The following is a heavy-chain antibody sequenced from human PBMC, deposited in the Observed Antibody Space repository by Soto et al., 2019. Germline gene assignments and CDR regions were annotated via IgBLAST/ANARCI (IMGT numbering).Heavy chain of an antibody. V-gene: IGHV3-21*06. D-gene: IGHD3-10*01. J-gene: IGHJ4*02. CDR2: ISSSSSYI. CDR3: ARDIGEMSAV. CDR1: GFTFSSST. Sequence: AGGSLRLSCTGSGFTFSSSTMTWVRQGPGKGLEWVSSISSSSSYIYFADSLKGRFTISRDNAKNSLYLQMNSLRAEDTAVYYCARDIGEMSAVWGQGTQATVSS.